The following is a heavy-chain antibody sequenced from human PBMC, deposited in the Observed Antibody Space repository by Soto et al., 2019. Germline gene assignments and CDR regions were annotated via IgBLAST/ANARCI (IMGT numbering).Heavy chain of an antibody. CDR2: ISGSGGST. V-gene: IGHV3-23*01. CDR3: AKDLVPRPSYHYLLAV. J-gene: IGHJ6*02. Sequence: PGGSLRLSCAASGFTFSSYAMSWVRQAPGKGLEWVSAISGSGGSTYYADSVKGRFTISRDNSKNTLYLQMNSLRAEDTAVYYCAKDLVPRPSYHYLLAVSAQGTTVPVSS. CDR1: GFTFSSYA.